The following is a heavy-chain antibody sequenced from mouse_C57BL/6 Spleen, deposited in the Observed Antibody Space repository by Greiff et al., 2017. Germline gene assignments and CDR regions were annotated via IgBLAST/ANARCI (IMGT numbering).Heavy chain of an antibody. CDR2: INPSNGGT. CDR3: AFYSRYRNWYFDV. Sequence: QVQLQQPGTELVKPGASVKLSCKASGYTFTSYWMHWVKQRPGQGLEWIGNINPSNGGTNYNEKFKSKATLSVHKSSSTAYMQLSSLTSEDSAVYNCAFYSRYRNWYFDVWSTGTTVTVSS. V-gene: IGHV1-53*01. J-gene: IGHJ1*03. CDR1: GYTFTSYW. D-gene: IGHD2-5*01.